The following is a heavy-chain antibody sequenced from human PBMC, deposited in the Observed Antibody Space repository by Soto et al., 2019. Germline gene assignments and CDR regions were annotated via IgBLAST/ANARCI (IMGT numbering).Heavy chain of an antibody. J-gene: IGHJ4*02. CDR1: GGSFSGYY. CDR3: ARGSAVRDYVWGSYRQTTYYFDY. D-gene: IGHD3-16*02. V-gene: IGHV4-34*01. Sequence: SETLSLTCAVYGGSFSGYYWSWIRQPPGKGLEWIGEINHSGSTNYNPSLKSRVTISVDTSKNQFSLKLSSVTAADTAVYYCARGSAVRDYVWGSYRQTTYYFDYWGQGTLVTVSP. CDR2: INHSGST.